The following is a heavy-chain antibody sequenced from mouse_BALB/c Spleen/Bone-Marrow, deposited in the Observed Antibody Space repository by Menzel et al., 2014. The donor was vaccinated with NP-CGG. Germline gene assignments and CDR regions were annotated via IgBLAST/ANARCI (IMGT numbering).Heavy chain of an antibody. V-gene: IGHV1-14*01. J-gene: IGHJ3*01. CDR2: INPYNDGT. D-gene: IGHD2-14*01. CDR3: ARSGRYDGFAY. Sequence: VESGASVKMSCKASGYTFTSYVMHWVKQKPGQGLEWIGYINPYNDGTKYNEKFKGKATLTSDKSSSTAYMELSSLTSEDSAVYYCARSGRYDGFAYWGQGTLVTVSA. CDR1: GYTFTSYV.